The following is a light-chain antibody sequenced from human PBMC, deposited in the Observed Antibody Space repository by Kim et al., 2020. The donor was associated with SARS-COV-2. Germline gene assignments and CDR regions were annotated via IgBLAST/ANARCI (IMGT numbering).Light chain of an antibody. V-gene: IGKV4-1*01. J-gene: IGKJ1*01. CDR3: QQHYTTPT. CDR1: QSVLYSSNNKNY. CDR2: WAS. Sequence: DIVMTQSPDSLAVSLGERATINCKSSQSVLYSSNNKNYLAWYQQKPGQPPKLLIYWASTRESGVPDRFSGSGSGTDFTLTISSLQAEDVAVYYCQQHYTTPTFGQGTKLEI.